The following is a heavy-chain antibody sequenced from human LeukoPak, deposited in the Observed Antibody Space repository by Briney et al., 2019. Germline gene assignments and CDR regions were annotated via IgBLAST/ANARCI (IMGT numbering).Heavy chain of an antibody. CDR2: IKQDGSEK. CDR1: GFTFSSYW. D-gene: IGHD3-10*01. V-gene: IGHV3-7*01. J-gene: IGHJ4*02. Sequence: PGGSLRLSCAASGFTFSSYWMSWVRQAPGKGLEWVANIKQDGSEKYYVDSVKGRFTISRDNAKNSLYLQMNSLRAEDTAVYYCARRGALPWFRELLSGEYYFDYWGQGTLVTVSS. CDR3: ARRGALPWFRELLSGEYYFDY.